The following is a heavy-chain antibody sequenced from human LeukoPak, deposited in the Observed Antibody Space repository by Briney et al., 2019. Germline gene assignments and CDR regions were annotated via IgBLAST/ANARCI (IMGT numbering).Heavy chain of an antibody. J-gene: IGHJ5*02. Sequence: QPGGSLRLSCAASGFTFTTYEMNWVRQAPGKGLEWVSYISSSGSTIYYADSVKGRFTISRDNSKNTLYLQMNSLRAEDTAVYYCARVGMANWFDPWGQGTLVTVSS. V-gene: IGHV3-48*03. CDR3: ARVGMANWFDP. CDR1: GFTFTTYE. D-gene: IGHD5-24*01. CDR2: ISSSGSTI.